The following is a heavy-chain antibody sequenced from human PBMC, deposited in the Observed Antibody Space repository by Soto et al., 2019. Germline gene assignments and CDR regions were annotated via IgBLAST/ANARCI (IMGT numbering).Heavy chain of an antibody. CDR2: IKQDGSEK. D-gene: IGHD3-3*01. CDR3: ARDLTIFGVVTPFDP. Sequence: GGSLRLSCVASGFTFSSYWMSWVRQAPGKGLEWVANIKQDGSEKYYVDSVKGRFTISRDNAKNSLYLQMNSLRAEDTAVYYCARDLTIFGVVTPFDPWGQGTLVTVSS. V-gene: IGHV3-7*03. CDR1: GFTFSSYW. J-gene: IGHJ5*02.